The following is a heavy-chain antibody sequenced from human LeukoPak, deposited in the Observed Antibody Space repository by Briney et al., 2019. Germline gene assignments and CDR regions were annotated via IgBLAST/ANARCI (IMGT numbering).Heavy chain of an antibody. CDR3: ARGVAAAGPPTYFDY. J-gene: IGHJ4*02. Sequence: SETLSLTCTVSGGSISSSSYYWGWIRQPPGKGLEWIGSIYYSGSTYYNPSLKSRVTISVDTSKNQFSLKLSSVTAADTAVYYCARGVAAAGPPTYFDYWGQGTLVTVSS. V-gene: IGHV4-39*07. CDR2: IYYSGST. D-gene: IGHD6-13*01. CDR1: GGSISSSSYY.